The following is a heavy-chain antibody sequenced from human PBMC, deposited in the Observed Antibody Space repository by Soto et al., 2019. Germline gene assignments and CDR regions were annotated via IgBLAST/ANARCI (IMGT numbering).Heavy chain of an antibody. CDR2: IWSGGSNI. Sequence: GGCLRLSCAASGYPFSSYCMHWVRPEPGKGLEWVAVIWSGGSNIYYADSVKGRFTISRDNAKNTLYLQMNSLRDEDTAVYYCARLPFKRHTIFGVVTKYCYGMDVWGQGTTVTVSS. D-gene: IGHD3-3*01. CDR3: ARLPFKRHTIFGVVTKYCYGMDV. CDR1: GYPFSSYC. V-gene: IGHV3-33*01. J-gene: IGHJ6*02.